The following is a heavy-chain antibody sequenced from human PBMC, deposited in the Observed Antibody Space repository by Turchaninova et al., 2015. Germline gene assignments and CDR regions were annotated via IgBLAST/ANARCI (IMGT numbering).Heavy chain of an antibody. V-gene: IGHV3-15*01. Sequence: EVQLVESGGGLVQPGGSLRLSCAASGFAFTTAWMSWVRQAPGKGLEWVGRIKAKTESCKTDYVAPVKDRFTMSRDDSKNTLYLQISNLNTEDTAVYYCTWLYYSYLAFWGKGTTVTVAS. D-gene: IGHD2-15*01. J-gene: IGHJ6*03. CDR1: GFAFTTAW. CDR2: IKAKTESCKT. CDR3: TWLYYSYLAF.